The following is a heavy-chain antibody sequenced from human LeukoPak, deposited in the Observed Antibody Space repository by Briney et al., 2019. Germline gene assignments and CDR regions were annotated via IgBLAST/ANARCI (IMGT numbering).Heavy chain of an antibody. Sequence: GGSLRLSCAAYGFTFSSYGMHWVSQAPSKGMEWVAVIPYVGSNNYYADSVKGRFTISRDDSKNTLYRQMNSLRAEETAVYYCAKDREVSPNNDGMDVWGQGTTVTVSS. J-gene: IGHJ6*02. CDR3: AKDREVSPNNDGMDV. V-gene: IGHV3-30*18. CDR1: GFTFSSYG. CDR2: IPYVGSNN. D-gene: IGHD1/OR15-1a*01.